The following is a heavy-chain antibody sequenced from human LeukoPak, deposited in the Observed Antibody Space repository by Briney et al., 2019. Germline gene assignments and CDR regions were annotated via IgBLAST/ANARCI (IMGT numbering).Heavy chain of an antibody. CDR1: GFTVSSNY. Sequence: GGSLRLSCAASGFTVSSNYMSWVRQAPGKGLEWVSIIFSDISTYYADSVKGRFTISRDNSKNTLYLQMNSLRAEDTAVYYCARNRWGDYYYGMDVWGQGTTVTVYS. CDR3: ARNRWGDYYYGMDV. CDR2: IFSDIST. J-gene: IGHJ6*02. D-gene: IGHD3-16*01. V-gene: IGHV3-53*01.